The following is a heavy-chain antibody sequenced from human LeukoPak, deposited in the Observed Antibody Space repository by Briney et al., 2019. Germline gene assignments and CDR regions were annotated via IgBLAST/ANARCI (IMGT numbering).Heavy chain of an antibody. Sequence: ASVKVSCKASGYMFTNNRIHWVRQAPGQGLEWMGVINPTGDRTFYAQKLQDRVTLTTDMSATSIYMELSSLRSEDTAVYYCARDHSNTRTWWFDPWGQGTLVIVSS. CDR2: INPTGDRT. V-gene: IGHV1-46*04. J-gene: IGHJ5*02. D-gene: IGHD2/OR15-2a*01. CDR3: ARDHSNTRTWWFDP. CDR1: GYMFTNNR.